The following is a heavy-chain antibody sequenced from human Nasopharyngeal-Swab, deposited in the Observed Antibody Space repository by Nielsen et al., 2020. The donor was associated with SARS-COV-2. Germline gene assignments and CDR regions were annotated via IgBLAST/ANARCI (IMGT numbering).Heavy chain of an antibody. Sequence: GGSLRLSCVASGFTFSSYNMNWVRQAPAKGLEWISYISVGSGTIHYADSVKGRFTISRDNGKNSLYLQMNSLRDDDSAVYYCARDRFFYIGSHYGMDVWGQGTTVTVSS. J-gene: IGHJ6*02. V-gene: IGHV3-48*02. CDR2: ISVGSGTI. CDR3: ARDRFFYIGSHYGMDV. CDR1: GFTFSSYN. D-gene: IGHD2-15*01.